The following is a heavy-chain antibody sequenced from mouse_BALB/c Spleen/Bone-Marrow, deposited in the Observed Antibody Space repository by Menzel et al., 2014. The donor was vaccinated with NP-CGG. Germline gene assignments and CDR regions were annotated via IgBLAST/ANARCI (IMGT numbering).Heavy chain of an antibody. CDR2: IDPETGGT. D-gene: IGHD2-3*01. CDR1: GYTFTDYE. J-gene: IGHJ2*01. Sequence: QVQLQQSGAELVRPGASVTLSCKASGYTFTDYEMHWVKQTPVHGLEWIGAIDPETGGTAYNQKFKDKATLTVDKSSSTAYMQLSSPTSEDSAVYYCTRGSYDLDYWGQGTTLTVSS. V-gene: IGHV1-15*01. CDR3: TRGSYDLDY.